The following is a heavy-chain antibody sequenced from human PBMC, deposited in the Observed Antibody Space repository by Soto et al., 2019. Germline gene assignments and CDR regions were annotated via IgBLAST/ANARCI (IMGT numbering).Heavy chain of an antibody. Sequence: GASVKVSCKASGYTFTSYAMHWVRQAPGQRLEWMGWINAGNGNTKYSQKFQGRVTITRDTSASTAYMELSSLRSEDTAVYYCARVWYYYDSSGEGQGEYFQHWGQGTLVTVSS. V-gene: IGHV1-3*01. CDR1: GYTFTSYA. J-gene: IGHJ1*01. CDR3: ARVWYYYDSSGEGQGEYFQH. CDR2: INAGNGNT. D-gene: IGHD3-22*01.